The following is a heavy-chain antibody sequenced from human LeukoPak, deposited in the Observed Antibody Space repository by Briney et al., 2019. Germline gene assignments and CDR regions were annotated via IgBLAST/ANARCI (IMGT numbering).Heavy chain of an antibody. J-gene: IGHJ4*02. CDR1: GGTFSSYA. V-gene: IGHV1-69*13. D-gene: IGHD3/OR15-3a*01. CDR2: IIPIFGTA. CDR3: ARVKDYYFDY. Sequence: VASVKVSCKASGGTFSSYAISWVRQAPGQGLEWMGGIIPIFGTANYAQKFQGRVTITADESTSTAYMELSSLRSEDTAVYYCARVKDYYFDYWGQGTLVTVSS.